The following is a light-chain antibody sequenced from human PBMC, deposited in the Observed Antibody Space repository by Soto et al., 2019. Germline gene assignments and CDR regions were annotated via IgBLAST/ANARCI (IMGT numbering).Light chain of an antibody. V-gene: IGKV1-5*03. CDR2: KAS. J-gene: IGKJ1*01. CDR3: QQYNSYSTWT. Sequence: DIQMTQSPSTLSASIGDRVTITCRASQSISSWLAWYQQTPGRAPKLLIYKASSLESGVPSRFSGSGSGTEFTLTISSLQSDDFAAYYCQQYNSYSTWTFGQGTKVAIK. CDR1: QSISSW.